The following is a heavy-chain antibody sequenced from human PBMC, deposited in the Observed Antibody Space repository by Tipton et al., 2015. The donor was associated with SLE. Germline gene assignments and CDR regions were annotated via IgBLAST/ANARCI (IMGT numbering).Heavy chain of an antibody. CDR3: ARGNKAYRGRAFDI. Sequence: TLSLTCAVSGYSISSNYYWGWIRQPPGKGLEWIGSIFHSGSRYYNPSLKSRITISVDTSKNHFSLKLTSVTAADTAVYYCARGNKAYRGRAFDIWGQGTMVTVSS. V-gene: IGHV4-38-2*01. CDR1: GYSISSNYY. J-gene: IGHJ3*02. D-gene: IGHD5-12*01. CDR2: IFHSGSR.